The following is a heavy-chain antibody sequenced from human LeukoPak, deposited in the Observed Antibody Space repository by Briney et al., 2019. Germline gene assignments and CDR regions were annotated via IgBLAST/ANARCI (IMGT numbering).Heavy chain of an antibody. D-gene: IGHD3-22*01. CDR1: GFTFSSYW. Sequence: GGSLRLSCAASGFTFSSYWMSWVRQAPGKGLEWVANIKQDGSEKYYVDSVKGRFTISRDNAKNSLYLQMNSLRAEDTAVYYCARDGAPDDSSGYYVNNYFDYWGQGTLVTVSS. J-gene: IGHJ4*02. CDR3: ARDGAPDDSSGYYVNNYFDY. V-gene: IGHV3-7*01. CDR2: IKQDGSEK.